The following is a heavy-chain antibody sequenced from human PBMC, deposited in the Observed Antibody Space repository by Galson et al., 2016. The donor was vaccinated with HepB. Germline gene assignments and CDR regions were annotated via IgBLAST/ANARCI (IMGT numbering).Heavy chain of an antibody. CDR2: TRNKASSYST. Sequence: SLRLSCAASGFTFSDHYMDWVRQAPGKGLEWVGRTRNKASSYSTEYAASVKGRFTIPRDDSKNSLYLQMNSLKTEDTAVYYCARESGTYEIDYWGQGTLVTVSS. V-gene: IGHV3-72*01. J-gene: IGHJ4*02. CDR1: GFTFSDHY. D-gene: IGHD1-26*01. CDR3: ARESGTYEIDY.